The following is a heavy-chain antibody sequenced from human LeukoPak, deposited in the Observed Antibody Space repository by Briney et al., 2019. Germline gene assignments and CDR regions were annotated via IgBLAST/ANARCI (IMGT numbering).Heavy chain of an antibody. J-gene: IGHJ4*02. D-gene: IGHD2-15*01. V-gene: IGHV3-73*01. CDR2: IRSKANSYAT. CDR3: TRLVAATPFDY. Sequence: GGSLRLSCAAPGFTFSGSAMHWVRQASGKGLEWVGRIRSKANSYATAYAASVKGRFTISRDDSRNTAYLQMNSLKTEDTAVYYCTRLVAATPFDYWGQGTLVTVSS. CDR1: GFTFSGSA.